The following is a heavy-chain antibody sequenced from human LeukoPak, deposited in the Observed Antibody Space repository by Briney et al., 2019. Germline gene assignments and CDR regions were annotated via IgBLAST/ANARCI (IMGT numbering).Heavy chain of an antibody. CDR1: GFTFSNYW. CDR2: ISYDGSNK. V-gene: IGHV3-30*18. Sequence: GGSLRLSCAASGFTFSNYWLHWVRQAPGKGLEWVAVISYDGSNKYYADSVKGRFTISRDNSKSTLYLQMNSLRAEDTAVYYCAKIESSGLLDAFDIWGQGTMVTVSS. D-gene: IGHD3-22*01. J-gene: IGHJ3*02. CDR3: AKIESSGLLDAFDI.